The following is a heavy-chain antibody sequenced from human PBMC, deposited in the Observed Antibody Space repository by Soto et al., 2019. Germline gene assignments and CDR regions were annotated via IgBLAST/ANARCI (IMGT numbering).Heavy chain of an antibody. CDR3: ARDRGRGATDDYFDY. CDR1: GGSISSGDYY. J-gene: IGHJ4*02. D-gene: IGHD5-12*01. V-gene: IGHV4-30-4*01. Sequence: TSETLSLTCTVSGGSISSGDYYWSWIRQPPGKGLEWIGYIYYSGSTYYNPSLKSRVTISVDTSKNQFSLKLSSVTAADTAVYYCARDRGRGATDDYFDYWGQGTLVTVSS. CDR2: IYYSGST.